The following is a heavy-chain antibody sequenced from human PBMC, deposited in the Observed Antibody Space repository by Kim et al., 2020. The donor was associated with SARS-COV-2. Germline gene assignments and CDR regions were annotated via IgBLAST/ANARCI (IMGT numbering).Heavy chain of an antibody. CDR3: ARADYDILTGYYPLDY. D-gene: IGHD3-9*01. CDR2: ISSSSSYI. CDR1: GFTFSSYS. Sequence: GGSLRLSCAASGFTFSSYSMNWVRQAPGKGLEWVSSISSSSSYIYYADSVKGRFTISRDNAKNSLYLQMNSLRAEDTAVYYCARADYDILTGYYPLDYWGQGPLVTVSS. J-gene: IGHJ4*02. V-gene: IGHV3-21*01.